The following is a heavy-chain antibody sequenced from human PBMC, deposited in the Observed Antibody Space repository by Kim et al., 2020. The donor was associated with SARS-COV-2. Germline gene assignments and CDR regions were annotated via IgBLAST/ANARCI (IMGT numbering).Heavy chain of an antibody. D-gene: IGHD2-2*01. V-gene: IGHV1-69*13. CDR3: ARDCSSTSCYAHDYYYGMDV. CDR2: IIPIFGTA. Sequence: SVKVSCKASGGTFSSYAISWVRQAPGQGLEWMGGIIPIFGTANYAQKFQGRVTITADESTSTAYMELSSLRSEDTAVYYCARDCSSTSCYAHDYYYGMDVCGQGTTVTVSS. CDR1: GGTFSSYA. J-gene: IGHJ6*02.